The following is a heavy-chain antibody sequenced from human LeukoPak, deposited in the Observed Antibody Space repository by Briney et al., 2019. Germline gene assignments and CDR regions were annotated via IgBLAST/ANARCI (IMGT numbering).Heavy chain of an antibody. V-gene: IGHV4-4*07. CDR3: ARDSPPDTLRGVDYYMDV. CDR2: IHTSSSP. J-gene: IGHJ6*03. CDR1: GASISNYY. D-gene: IGHD3-10*01. Sequence: SETLSLTCTVSGASISNYYWTWIRQPAGKGLEWIGRIHTSSSPNYNPSLKSRVALSIDTSKNQFSLKLTSVTAADTAVYYCARDSPPDTLRGVDYYMDVWGKGTTVTVSS.